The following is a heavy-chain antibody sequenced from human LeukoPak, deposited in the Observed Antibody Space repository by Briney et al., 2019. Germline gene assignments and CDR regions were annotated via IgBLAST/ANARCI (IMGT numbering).Heavy chain of an antibody. V-gene: IGHV3-49*04. CDR2: IRSKAYGGTT. J-gene: IGHJ4*02. CDR3: TRGLWFLDY. Sequence: GGSLRLSCTASGSTFGDYAMSWVRQAPGKGLEWVGFIRSKAYGGTTEYAASVKGRFTISRDDSKSIAYLQMNSLKTEDTAVYYCTRGLWFLDYWGQGTLVTVSS. CDR1: GSTFGDYA. D-gene: IGHD3-10*01.